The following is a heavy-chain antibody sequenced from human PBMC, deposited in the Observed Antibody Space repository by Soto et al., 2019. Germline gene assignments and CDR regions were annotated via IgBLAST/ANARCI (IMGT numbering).Heavy chain of an antibody. V-gene: IGHV4-39*01. J-gene: IGHJ6*02. Sequence: PSETLSLTCTVSGGSISSSSYYWGWIRQPPGKGLEWIGSIYYSGSTYYNPSLKSRVTISVDTSKNQFSLKLSSVTAADTAVYYCARSAGYSSGWYSQYYYYYGMDVWGQGTTVTVSS. D-gene: IGHD6-19*01. CDR3: ARSAGYSSGWYSQYYYYYGMDV. CDR1: GGSISSSSYY. CDR2: IYYSGST.